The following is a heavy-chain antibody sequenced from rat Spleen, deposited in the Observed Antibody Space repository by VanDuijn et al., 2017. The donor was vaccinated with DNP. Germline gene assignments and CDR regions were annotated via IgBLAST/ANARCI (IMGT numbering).Heavy chain of an antibody. CDR1: GFTFSNYY. Sequence: EVQLVESGGGLVQPGRSLKLSCAASGFTFSNYYMVWVRQAPTKGLEWVAYISTGGGSTYYRDSVKGRFTISRDNAKNTLYLQMGSLRSEDTATYYCTTQYNSGYGGFAYWGQGTLVTVSS. CDR3: TTQYNSGYGGFAY. CDR2: ISTGGGST. J-gene: IGHJ3*01. V-gene: IGHV5-27*01. D-gene: IGHD4-3*01.